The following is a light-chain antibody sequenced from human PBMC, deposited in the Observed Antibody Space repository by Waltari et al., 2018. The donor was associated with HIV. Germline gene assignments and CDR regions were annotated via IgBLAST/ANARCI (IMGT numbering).Light chain of an antibody. V-gene: IGLV2-14*01. J-gene: IGLJ3*02. CDR3: TSYISSSTPV. CDR2: DVS. Sequence: QSALTQPASVSGSPGQSITISCTGTSSALTYYNSVSWYQHHPGKAPKVIIYDVSNLPSVVSPRFSGSKSGHTASLTSSGLQAEDEADYFCTSYISSSTPVFGGGTKLTVL. CDR1: SSALTYYNS.